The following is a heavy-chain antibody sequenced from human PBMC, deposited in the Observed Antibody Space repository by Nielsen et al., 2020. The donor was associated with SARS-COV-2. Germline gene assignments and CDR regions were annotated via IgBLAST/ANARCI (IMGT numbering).Heavy chain of an antibody. V-gene: IGHV3-11*01. CDR2: ISSSGSTI. D-gene: IGHD5-12*01. Sequence: GGSLKISCAASGFIFNDYYMNWIRQAPGKGLEWISYISSSGSTIYYADSVKGRFTISRDNTKMYLQMNSLRVEDTAVYFCARGRGYSYGVYFDYWGQGTRVTVSP. J-gene: IGHJ4*02. CDR3: ARGRGYSYGVYFDY. CDR1: GFIFNDYY.